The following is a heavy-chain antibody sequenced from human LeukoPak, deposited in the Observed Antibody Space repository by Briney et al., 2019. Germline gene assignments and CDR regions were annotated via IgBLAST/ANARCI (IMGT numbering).Heavy chain of an antibody. J-gene: IGHJ4*02. Sequence: PSETLSLTCTVSGGSISSSSYYWSWIRQPAGKGLEWIGRFSASGNSNYNPSLKSRLTISVDTSKNQFSLKLSSVTAADTAVYYCARRGYSSLGYWGQGTLVTVSS. CDR3: ARRGYSSLGY. D-gene: IGHD5-18*01. CDR2: FSASGNS. CDR1: GGSISSSSYY. V-gene: IGHV4-61*02.